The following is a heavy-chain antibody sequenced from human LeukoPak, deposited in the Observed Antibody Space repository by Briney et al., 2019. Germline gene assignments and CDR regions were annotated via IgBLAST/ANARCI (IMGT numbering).Heavy chain of an antibody. CDR2: ITSSGSGT. D-gene: IGHD1-1*01. Sequence: GGSLRLSCVVSGFTFADYGMSWVRQAPGKGLEWVSGITSSGSGTGHADSVRGRFTISRDNAKNSLYLQMNSLRVEDTALYYCVRATTESEWGRGTLVAVSS. V-gene: IGHV3-20*04. CDR1: GFTFADYG. J-gene: IGHJ4*02. CDR3: VRATTESE.